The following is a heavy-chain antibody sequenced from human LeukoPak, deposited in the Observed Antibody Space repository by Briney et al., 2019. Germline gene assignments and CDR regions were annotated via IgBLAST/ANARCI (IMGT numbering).Heavy chain of an antibody. CDR3: ARAGSGRSPDWFDP. Sequence: GGSLRLSCAASGFTFSSCGMHWVRQAPGKGLEWVAVISYDGSNKYYADSVKGRFTISRDNSKNTLYLQMNSLRAEDTAVYYCARAGSGRSPDWFDPWGQGTLVTVSS. D-gene: IGHD1-26*01. CDR2: ISYDGSNK. CDR1: GFTFSSCG. J-gene: IGHJ5*02. V-gene: IGHV3-30*03.